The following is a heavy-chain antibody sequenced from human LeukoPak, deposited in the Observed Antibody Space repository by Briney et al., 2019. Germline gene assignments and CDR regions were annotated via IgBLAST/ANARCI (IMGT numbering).Heavy chain of an antibody. CDR3: ASGSDSIGYSGGGILDY. J-gene: IGHJ4*02. V-gene: IGHV4-4*07. CDR2: VYTNGGT. D-gene: IGHD6-19*01. CDR1: GGSLITYY. Sequence: SETLSLTCTVSGGSLITYYWNWIRRPAGKGLEWIGRVYTNGGTNYNPSLKSRLTVSVDTSKNQFSLSLSSVPAADTAVYYCASGSDSIGYSGGGILDYWGQGILVTVSS.